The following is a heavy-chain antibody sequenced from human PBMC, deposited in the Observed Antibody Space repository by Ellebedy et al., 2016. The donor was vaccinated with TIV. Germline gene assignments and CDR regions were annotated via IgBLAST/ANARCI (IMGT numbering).Heavy chain of an antibody. CDR2: FNLEDGET. CDR3: ATRATGLGNWFDP. V-gene: IGHV1-24*01. Sequence: AASVKVSCKVSGYTLTELSIHWVRQAPGKGLEWMGGFNLEDGETIYAQKFQGRVTLAEDTSTDTAYMELNSLRSEDRAVYYCATRATGLGNWFDPWGQGTLVTVSS. D-gene: IGHD3-10*01. CDR1: GYTLTELS. J-gene: IGHJ5*02.